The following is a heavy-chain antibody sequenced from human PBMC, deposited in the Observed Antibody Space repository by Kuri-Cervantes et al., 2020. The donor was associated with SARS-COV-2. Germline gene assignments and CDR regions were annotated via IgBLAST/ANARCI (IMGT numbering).Heavy chain of an antibody. V-gene: IGHV3-23*01. CDR2: ISGSGGST. CDR3: SSPKIESGNNDFWSGYIFDY. D-gene: IGHD3-3*01. J-gene: IGHJ4*02. CDR1: VFTFSSYA. Sequence: GESLKISCAASVFTFSSYAMSWVRQAPGKGLEWVSAISGSGGSTYYADSVKGRFTISRDNSKNTLYLQMNSLRAEDTAVYYCSSPKIESGNNDFWSGYIFDYWGQGTLVTVSS.